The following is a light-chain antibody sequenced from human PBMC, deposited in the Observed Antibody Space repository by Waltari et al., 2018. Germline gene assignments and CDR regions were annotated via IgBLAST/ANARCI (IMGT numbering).Light chain of an antibody. CDR3: QQYNNWPPPT. V-gene: IGKV3D-15*01. J-gene: IGKJ1*01. Sequence: EIVMTQSPVTLSASPGERATLSCRASQSVSSNLAWYQQKPGQAPRLLIYGASTRATGIPARFSGSGSGTEFTLTISSLQSEDFAVYYCQQYNNWPPPTFGQGTKVEIK. CDR1: QSVSSN. CDR2: GAS.